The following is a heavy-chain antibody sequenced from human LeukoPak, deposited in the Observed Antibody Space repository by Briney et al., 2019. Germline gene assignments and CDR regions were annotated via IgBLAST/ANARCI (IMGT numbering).Heavy chain of an antibody. CDR2: ISSSSSYI. CDR3: AGLLWFGELLYGAFDI. V-gene: IGHV3-21*01. CDR1: GFTFSSYS. J-gene: IGHJ3*02. D-gene: IGHD3-10*01. Sequence: GGSLRLSCAASGFTFSSYSMNWVRQAPGKGLEWVSSISSSSSYIYYADSVKGRFTISRDNAKNSLYLQMDSLRAEDTAVYYCAGLLWFGELLYGAFDIWGQGTMVTVSS.